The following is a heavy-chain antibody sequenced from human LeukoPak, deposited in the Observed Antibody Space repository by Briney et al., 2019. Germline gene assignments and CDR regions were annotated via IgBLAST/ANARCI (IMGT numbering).Heavy chain of an antibody. CDR3: AIQAGSGYNPIY. J-gene: IGHJ4*02. Sequence: GGSLRLSCAASGFTFSSYGMHLVRQAPGEGLEWVAVIWYDGSNKYYADSVKGRFTISRDNSKNTLYRQVNSLRAEHTAVYYCAIQAGSGYNPIYWGQGTLVTVSS. CDR1: GFTFSSYG. CDR2: IWYDGSNK. V-gene: IGHV3-33*01. D-gene: IGHD3-3*01.